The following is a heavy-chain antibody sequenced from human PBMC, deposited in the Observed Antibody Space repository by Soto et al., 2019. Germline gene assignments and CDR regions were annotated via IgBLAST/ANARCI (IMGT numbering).Heavy chain of an antibody. D-gene: IGHD2-2*02. CDR2: IIPIFGTA. CDR1: GGTFSSYA. Sequence: ASVKVSCKASGGTFSSYAISWVRQAPGQGLEWMGGIIPIFGTANYAQKFQGRVTITADKSTSTAYMELSSLRSEDTAVYYCASVYCSSTSCYIGYFDYWGQGTLVTVSS. CDR3: ASVYCSSTSCYIGYFDY. V-gene: IGHV1-69*06. J-gene: IGHJ4*02.